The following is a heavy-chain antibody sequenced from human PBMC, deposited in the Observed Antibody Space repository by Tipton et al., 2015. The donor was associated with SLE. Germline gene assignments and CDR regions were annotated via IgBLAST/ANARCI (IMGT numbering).Heavy chain of an antibody. Sequence: TLSLTCVVSGSSINSGYYWGWIRRPPGKGLEWIASFYDGGSTYSNPSLRSRVTISGDTSKNQFSLKLSSVTATDTAIYYCARAQGRYTGSYYPFDPWGQGILVSVSS. V-gene: IGHV4-38-2*01. D-gene: IGHD1-26*01. J-gene: IGHJ5*02. CDR1: GSSINSGYY. CDR3: ARAQGRYTGSYYPFDP. CDR2: FYDGGST.